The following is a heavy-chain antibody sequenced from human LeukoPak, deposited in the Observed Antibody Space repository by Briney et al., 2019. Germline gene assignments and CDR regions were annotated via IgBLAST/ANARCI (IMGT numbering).Heavy chain of an antibody. D-gene: IGHD4-11*01. CDR2: ISGNGGST. V-gene: IGHV3-23*01. CDR1: GFTFSSYA. CDR3: AKGRREGGNAHYSADY. J-gene: IGHJ4*02. Sequence: GGSLRLSCAASGFTFSSYAMSWVRQAPGKGLEWVSAISGNGGSTYYVDSVKGRFTISRDNSKNTLYLQMNSLRAEDTAVYYCAKGRREGGNAHYSADYWGQGTLVTVSS.